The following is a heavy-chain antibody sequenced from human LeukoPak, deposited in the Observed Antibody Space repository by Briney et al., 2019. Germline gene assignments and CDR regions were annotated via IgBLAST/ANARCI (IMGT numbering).Heavy chain of an antibody. J-gene: IGHJ3*02. CDR1: GFTFSSHA. V-gene: IGHV3-30*04. CDR2: ISYDGREK. D-gene: IGHD3-10*01. Sequence: GRPLRLSCAASGFTFSSHALHWLRPGPGKGLEGVALISYDGREKDYTASVKGRFTISRDNPRNTLYLQMNTLTVADTAVYYCVGERGVKTFNTWGQGTVVTVS. CDR3: VGERGVKTFNT.